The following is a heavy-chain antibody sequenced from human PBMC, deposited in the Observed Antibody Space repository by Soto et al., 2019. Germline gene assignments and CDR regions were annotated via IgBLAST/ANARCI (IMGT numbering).Heavy chain of an antibody. Sequence: PGESLKISCKGSGYSFTSYWSGWVSQMPGKGLEWMGIIYPGDSDTRYSPSFQGQVTISADKSISTAYLQWSSLKASDTAMYYCARHGVGDILTGQPDYWGQGTLVTVSS. CDR2: IYPGDSDT. J-gene: IGHJ4*02. CDR3: ARHGVGDILTGQPDY. V-gene: IGHV5-51*01. D-gene: IGHD3-9*01. CDR1: GYSFTSYW.